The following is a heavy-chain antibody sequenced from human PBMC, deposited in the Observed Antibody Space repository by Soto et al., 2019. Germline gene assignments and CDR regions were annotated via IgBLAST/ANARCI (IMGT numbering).Heavy chain of an antibody. CDR3: ARGVGFGYYYYHMDL. D-gene: IGHD3-10*01. Sequence: QVQLQESGPGLVKPSETLSLTCTVSGDSVTSVSDYWSWIRQPPGKGLEWIGYIYYSGSADYNPSLGSRVTISIDTSMNQFSLKLTSVTAADTAVYYCARGVGFGYYYYHMDLWGQGTTVTVSS. J-gene: IGHJ6*02. CDR1: GDSVTSVSDY. V-gene: IGHV4-61*01. CDR2: IYYSGSA.